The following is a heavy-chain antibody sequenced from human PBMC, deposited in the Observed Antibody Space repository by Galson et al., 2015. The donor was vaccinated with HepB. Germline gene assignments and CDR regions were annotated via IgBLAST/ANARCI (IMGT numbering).Heavy chain of an antibody. J-gene: IGHJ4*02. CDR2: ISANSGRT. CDR1: GYTLTNYH. V-gene: IGHV1-18*04. CDR3: ARDRSHSLDF. Sequence: SVKVSCKASGYTLTNYHFHWVRQAPGRGLEWVGWISANSGRTTYAWRLLGRLTLTTDTSTSTAYMELRSLRSDDTAIYYCARDRSHSLDFWGQGTLVTVSS. D-gene: IGHD2-15*01.